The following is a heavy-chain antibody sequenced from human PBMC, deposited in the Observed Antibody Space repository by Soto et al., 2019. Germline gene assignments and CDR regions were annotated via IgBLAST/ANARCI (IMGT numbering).Heavy chain of an antibody. CDR2: ISYDGSNK. J-gene: IGHJ6*02. D-gene: IGHD2-2*01. Sequence: GGALRLSCAASGFTFSSYGMHWVRQAPGKGLEWVAVISYDGSNKYYADSVKGRFTISRDNSKNTLYLQMNSLRAEDTAVYYCAKDIDCSSTSCYSVYGMDVWGQGTTVTVSS. CDR3: AKDIDCSSTSCYSVYGMDV. CDR1: GFTFSSYG. V-gene: IGHV3-30*18.